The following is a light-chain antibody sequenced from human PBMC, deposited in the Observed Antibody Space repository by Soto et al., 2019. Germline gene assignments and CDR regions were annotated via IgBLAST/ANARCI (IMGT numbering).Light chain of an antibody. V-gene: IGKV1-17*01. CDR2: ASS. J-gene: IGKJ3*01. CDR1: QDIRND. Sequence: DIQMTQSPSSLSASVGDRITITCRSSQDIRNDLDWYQQKPGKAPKRLIYASSGLQSGAPARFGGSGSGTEFTFTISSLHPEDFATYYCLQHASFPFTFGPGTKVDVK. CDR3: LQHASFPFT.